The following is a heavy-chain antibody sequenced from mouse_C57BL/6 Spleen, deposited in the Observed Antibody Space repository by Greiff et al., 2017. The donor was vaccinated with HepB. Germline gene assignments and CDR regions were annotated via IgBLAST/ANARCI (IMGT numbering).Heavy chain of an antibody. CDR3: ARNDGYYVWYFDV. J-gene: IGHJ1*03. D-gene: IGHD2-3*01. CDR1: GFTFSDYG. CDR2: ISSGSSTI. Sequence: EVMLVESGGGLVKPGGSLKLSCAASGFTFSDYGMHWVRQAPEKGLEWVAYISSGSSTIYYADTVKGRFTISRDNAKNTLFLQMTSLRSEDTAMYYGARNDGYYVWYFDVWGTGTTVTVSS. V-gene: IGHV5-17*01.